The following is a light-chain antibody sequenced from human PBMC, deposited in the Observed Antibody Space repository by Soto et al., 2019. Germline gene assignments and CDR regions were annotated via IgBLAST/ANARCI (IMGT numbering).Light chain of an antibody. CDR1: QTINNW. CDR3: QQYNNFPPT. Sequence: DVQMTQSPSSLSVSVGDRVSITCRASQTINNWLAWYQQKPGKAPKSLIYATSTLQSGVPSRFSGSGSGTDFTLTISSLQPEDFATYYCQQYNNFPPTFGGGTRVEIK. V-gene: IGKV1D-16*01. CDR2: ATS. J-gene: IGKJ4*01.